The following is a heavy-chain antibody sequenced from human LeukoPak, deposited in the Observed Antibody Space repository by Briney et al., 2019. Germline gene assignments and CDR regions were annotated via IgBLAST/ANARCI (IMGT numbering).Heavy chain of an antibody. Sequence: GGSLRLSCAASGFTFSSYAMSWVRQAPGRGLEWVSAISASGDRTYYADSVKGRFTVSRDNSKNTLYLQMNSLRAEDTAVYSCAKNGEVLSWFDPWGQGTLVTVSS. CDR2: ISASGDRT. D-gene: IGHD3-10*01. CDR3: AKNGEVLSWFDP. J-gene: IGHJ5*02. V-gene: IGHV3-23*01. CDR1: GFTFSSYA.